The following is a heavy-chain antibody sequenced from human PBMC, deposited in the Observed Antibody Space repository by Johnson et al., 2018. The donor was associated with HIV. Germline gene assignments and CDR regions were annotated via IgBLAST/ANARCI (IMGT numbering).Heavy chain of an antibody. V-gene: IGHV3-9*01. D-gene: IGHD3-16*02. J-gene: IGHJ3*01. Sequence: QLVESGGGLVQPGRSLRLSCAASGFTFDDYAMHWVRQAPGKGLEWVSGISWNSGSIGYADSVKGRFTISRDNAKNSLYLQINSLRAEDTALYYCAKDTRRKLVMITFGGVIAYHWGQGTMVTVSS. CDR3: AKDTRRKLVMITFGGVIAYH. CDR2: ISWNSGSI. CDR1: GFTFDDYA.